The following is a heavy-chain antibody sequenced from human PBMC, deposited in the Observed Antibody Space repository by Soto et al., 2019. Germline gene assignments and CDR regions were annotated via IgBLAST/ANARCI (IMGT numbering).Heavy chain of an antibody. D-gene: IGHD3-10*01. CDR3: ATYGSGSHFDH. V-gene: IGHV5-51*07. J-gene: IGHJ4*02. CDR2: IYPSNSDT. Sequence: GESLKISCQGSGYSFPNFWIGWVHQMPGKGLEWMGIIYPSNSDTRYSPSFQGQVTISADKSIATAYLQWSSLKASDTAIYYCATYGSGSHFDHWGQGTLVTVSS. CDR1: GYSFPNFW.